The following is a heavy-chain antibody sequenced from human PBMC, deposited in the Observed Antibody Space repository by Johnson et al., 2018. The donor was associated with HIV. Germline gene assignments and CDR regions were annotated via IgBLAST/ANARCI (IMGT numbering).Heavy chain of an antibody. D-gene: IGHD4-23*01. CDR3: ASQRWKQGDAFDI. Sequence: EQLVESGGGVVQPGRSLRLSCAASGFTFRYYYMSWIRQAPGKGLEWVSYISTSGTTIYYADSVKGRFSISRDNAKNTLYLQMNSLRAEDTALYYCASQRWKQGDAFDIWGQGTMVTVSS. CDR2: ISTSGTTI. CDR1: GFTFRYYY. V-gene: IGHV3-11*01. J-gene: IGHJ3*02.